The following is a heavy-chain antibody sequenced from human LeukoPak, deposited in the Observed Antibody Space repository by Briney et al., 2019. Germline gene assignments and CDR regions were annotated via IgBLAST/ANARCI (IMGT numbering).Heavy chain of an antibody. Sequence: ASVKVSCKASGYTFTSYGISWVRQAPGQGLEWMGWISAYNGNTNYAQKFQGRVTITADKSTSTAYMELSSLRSEDTAVYYCARGPRTYYYGSGSSQPHFDYWGQGTLVTVSS. CDR1: GYTFTSYG. V-gene: IGHV1-18*01. CDR2: ISAYNGNT. J-gene: IGHJ4*02. CDR3: ARGPRTYYYGSGSSQPHFDY. D-gene: IGHD3-10*01.